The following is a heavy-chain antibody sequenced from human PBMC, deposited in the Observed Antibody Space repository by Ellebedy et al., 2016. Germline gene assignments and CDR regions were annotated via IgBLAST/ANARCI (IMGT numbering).Heavy chain of an antibody. CDR1: GFTFEHFA. J-gene: IGHJ4*02. V-gene: IGHV3-30*03. Sequence: GGSLRLXXAASGFTFEHFAMSWVRQVPGKGLEWVSVIKHDGSEEYSVDSVKGRFTISRDNSKSTLYLQMNSLRAEDTAVYYCARGWGARVYMAHLDYWGQGALVTVSS. D-gene: IGHD3-16*01. CDR2: IKHDGSEE. CDR3: ARGWGARVYMAHLDY.